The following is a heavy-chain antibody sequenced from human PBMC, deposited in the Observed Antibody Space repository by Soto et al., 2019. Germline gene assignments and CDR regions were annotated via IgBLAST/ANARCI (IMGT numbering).Heavy chain of an antibody. Sequence: GSAVKCSFKASGGTFSSYAISWVRQAPGQGLDCMGGIIPIFGTANYAQKFQGRVTITADESTSTAYMELSSLRSEDTAVYYCARALDIVVVVAAIYYGMDVWGHGTTVTVS. J-gene: IGHJ6*02. CDR2: IIPIFGTA. V-gene: IGHV1-69*13. CDR1: GGTFSSYA. CDR3: ARALDIVVVVAAIYYGMDV. D-gene: IGHD2-15*01.